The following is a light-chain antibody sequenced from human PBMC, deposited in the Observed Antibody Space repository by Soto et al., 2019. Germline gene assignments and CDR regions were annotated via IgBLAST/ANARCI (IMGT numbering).Light chain of an antibody. Sequence: DIQMTQSPSSLSASVGDRVTIICRASQSISSYLNWYQQKPGKAPNLLIIAASSLRSGVPSRFSGSGSGTDFTLTISSLQPEDFATYYCQQSYSMPRTFGQGAKV. CDR2: AAS. CDR3: QQSYSMPRT. J-gene: IGKJ1*01. V-gene: IGKV1-39*01. CDR1: QSISSY.